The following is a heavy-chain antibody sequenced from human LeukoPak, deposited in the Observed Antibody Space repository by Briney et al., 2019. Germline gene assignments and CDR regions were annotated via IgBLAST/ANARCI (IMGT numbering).Heavy chain of an antibody. D-gene: IGHD2-2*01. V-gene: IGHV3-21*01. J-gene: IGHJ6*02. CDR1: GFTFSSYS. Sequence: GGSLRLSCAASGFTFSSYSMNWVRQAPGKGLEWVSSISSSSSYIYYADSVKGRFTIPRDNAKNSLYLQMNSLRAEDTAVYYCAKDQDIVVVPAAPYYYYGMDVWGQGTTVTVSS. CDR2: ISSSSSYI. CDR3: AKDQDIVVVPAAPYYYYGMDV.